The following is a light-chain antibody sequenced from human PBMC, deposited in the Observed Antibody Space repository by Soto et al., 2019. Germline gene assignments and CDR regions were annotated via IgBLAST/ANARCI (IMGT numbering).Light chain of an antibody. V-gene: IGKV1-9*01. CDR3: QQVDSYPIT. J-gene: IGKJ5*01. CDR1: QGIRNP. CDR2: LAS. Sequence: DIQLTQSAASLSAYVGDRVTITCRASQGIRNPLAWYQQKPGKGPKLLIYLASTLQSGVPSRFSGSGSGTDFTLTISSLLPEDFATYYCQQVDSYPITFGQGTRLEIK.